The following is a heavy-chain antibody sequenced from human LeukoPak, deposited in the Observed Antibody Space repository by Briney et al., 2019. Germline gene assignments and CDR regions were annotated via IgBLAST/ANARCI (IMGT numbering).Heavy chain of an antibody. Sequence: SETLSLTCTVSGYSISSGYYWGWIRQPPGKGLEWIGSIYHSGSTYYNPSLKSRVTISVDTSKNQFSLKLSSVTAADTAVYYCARDTSITIFGVVIIGAFDIWGQGTMVTVSS. J-gene: IGHJ3*02. D-gene: IGHD3-3*01. CDR1: GYSISSGYY. V-gene: IGHV4-38-2*02. CDR2: IYHSGST. CDR3: ARDTSITIFGVVIIGAFDI.